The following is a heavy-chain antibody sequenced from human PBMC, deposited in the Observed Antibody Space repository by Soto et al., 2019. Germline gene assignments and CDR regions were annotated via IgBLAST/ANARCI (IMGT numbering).Heavy chain of an antibody. V-gene: IGHV3-74*01. D-gene: IGHD2-15*01. J-gene: IGHJ4*02. CDR1: GLTFSSYW. Sequence: EVQLVESGGGLVQPGGSLRLSCAASGLTFSSYWRHWIRQAPGKGRLWVSRINSDGSSTSYADSVKGRFTISRDNAKNTLYLQMNSLRAEDTAVYYCVRTSLVVAAATREDYWGQGTLVTVSS. CDR2: INSDGSST. CDR3: VRTSLVVAAATREDY.